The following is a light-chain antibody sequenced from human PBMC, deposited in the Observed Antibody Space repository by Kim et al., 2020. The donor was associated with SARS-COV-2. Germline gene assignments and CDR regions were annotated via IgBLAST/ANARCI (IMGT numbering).Light chain of an antibody. J-gene: IGLJ2*01. Sequence: GQKITITCSGSSSNIGNNYVSRYQQLPGTAHKLLIYDNNKRPSGIPDRFSGSKSGTSATLGITGLQTGDEADYYCGTWDSSLSAVVFGGGTQLTVL. CDR2: DNN. CDR1: SSNIGNNY. V-gene: IGLV1-51*01. CDR3: GTWDSSLSAVV.